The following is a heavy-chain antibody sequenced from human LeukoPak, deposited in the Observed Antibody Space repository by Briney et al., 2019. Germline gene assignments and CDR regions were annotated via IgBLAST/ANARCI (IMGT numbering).Heavy chain of an antibody. D-gene: IGHD2-2*01. CDR1: GYTFTGYY. Sequence: GASVKVSCKASGYTFTGYYMHWVRQAPGQGLEWMGWINHNSGGTNYAQKFQGRVTMTRDASISTAYMELSSLRSDDTAVYYCARDVKYCSGTSCYGKDAFDIWGQGTMVTVSS. CDR2: INHNSGGT. CDR3: ARDVKYCSGTSCYGKDAFDI. J-gene: IGHJ3*02. V-gene: IGHV1-2*02.